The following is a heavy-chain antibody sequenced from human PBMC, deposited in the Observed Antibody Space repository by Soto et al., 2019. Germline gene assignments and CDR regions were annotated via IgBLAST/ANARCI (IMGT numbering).Heavy chain of an antibody. J-gene: IGHJ6*02. V-gene: IGHV4-34*01. CDR3: ARVRTKGYCSSTSCSRYYYYGMDV. Sequence: SETLSLTCAVYGGSFSGYYWSWIRQPPGKGLEWIGEINHSGSTNYNPSLKSRVTISVDTSKNQFSLKLSSVTAADTAVYYCARVRTKGYCSSTSCSRYYYYGMDVWGQGTTVTVSS. D-gene: IGHD2-2*01. CDR1: GGSFSGYY. CDR2: INHSGST.